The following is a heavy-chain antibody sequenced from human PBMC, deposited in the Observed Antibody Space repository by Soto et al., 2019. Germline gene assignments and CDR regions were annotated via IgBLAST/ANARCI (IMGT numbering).Heavy chain of an antibody. CDR1: GFTFSSYG. V-gene: IGHV3-30*18. D-gene: IGHD2-15*01. CDR3: AKVLSPDVEVAATTGGAFDI. CDR2: ISYDGSNK. J-gene: IGHJ3*02. Sequence: PGGSLRLSCAASGFTFSSYGMHWVRQAPGKGLEWVAVISYDGSNKYYADSVKGRFTISRDNSKNTLYLQMNSLRAEDTAVYYCAKVLSPDVEVAATTGGAFDIWGQGTMVTVSS.